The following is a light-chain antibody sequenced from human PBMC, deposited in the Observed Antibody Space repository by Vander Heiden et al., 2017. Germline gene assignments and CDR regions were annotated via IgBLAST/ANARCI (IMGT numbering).Light chain of an antibody. J-gene: IGKJ2*01. V-gene: IGKV3-20*01. CDR1: QSVSSSY. CDR3: QQDGSSYT. Sequence: EIVLTQSPGTLSLSPGERATLSCRASQSVSSSYLDWYQQKPGQAPRLLIYGASSRANGIPDRFSGSGSGTDFTLTISRLEPEDFAVYYWQQDGSSYTFGQGTKLEIK. CDR2: GAS.